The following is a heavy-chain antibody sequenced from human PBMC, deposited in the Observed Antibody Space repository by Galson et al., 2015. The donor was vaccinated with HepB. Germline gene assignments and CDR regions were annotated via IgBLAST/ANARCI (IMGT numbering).Heavy chain of an antibody. CDR1: GFTFSDYY. CDR2: ISSSSSYT. V-gene: IGHV3-11*03. CDR3: ARTQGSYYAFDI. J-gene: IGHJ3*02. D-gene: IGHD3-10*01. Sequence: SLRLSCAASGFTFSDYYMSWIRQAPGKGLEWVSYISSSSSYTNYADSVKGRFTISRDNAKNSLYLQMKSLRAEDTAVYYCARTQGSYYAFDIWGQGTMVTASS.